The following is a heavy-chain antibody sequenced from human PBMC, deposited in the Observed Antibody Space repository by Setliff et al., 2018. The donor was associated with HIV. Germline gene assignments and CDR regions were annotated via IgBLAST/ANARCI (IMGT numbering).Heavy chain of an antibody. J-gene: IGHJ5*01. D-gene: IGHD5-18*01. Sequence: PGGSLRLSCAASATIFSNHGMHWVRQAPGKGLEWVAYIRYDASNKWYADPVKGRFSISRDNSKNTLYLQMNSLRSEDTAVYYCGKELGDLRQLWGLDSWGQGTLVTVSS. CDR3: GKELGDLRQLWGLDS. CDR1: ATIFSNHG. CDR2: IRYDASNK. V-gene: IGHV3-30*02.